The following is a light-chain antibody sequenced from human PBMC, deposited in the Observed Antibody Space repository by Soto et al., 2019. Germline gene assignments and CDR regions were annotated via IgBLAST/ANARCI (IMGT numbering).Light chain of an antibody. J-gene: IGKJ4*01. CDR3: QQSYSTPFT. V-gene: IGKV1-39*01. CDR1: RAIGGI. CDR2: AAS. Sequence: DIQMTQSPPSLFHLLEAGVTILSGPGRAIGGILNGIKQKPGKPPNLLIYAASSLQSGVPSRFSGSGSGTDFTLTISSLRPEDFATYYCQQSYSTPFTFGGGTKVEIK.